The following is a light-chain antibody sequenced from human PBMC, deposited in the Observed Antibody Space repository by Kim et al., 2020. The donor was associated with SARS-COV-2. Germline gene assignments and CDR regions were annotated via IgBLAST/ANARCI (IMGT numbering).Light chain of an antibody. V-gene: IGKV3-15*01. CDR1: QNIDSS. CDR2: SAS. CDR3: QQYKNWYT. Sequence: EVVVTQSPATLSVSPGESAILSCSVSQNIDSSLAWYQHKAGQAPRLLIYSASTRATDVPARFSGSGSGTDFTLTISSLQSEDFAVYYCQQYKNWYTFGQGTKLEI. J-gene: IGKJ2*01.